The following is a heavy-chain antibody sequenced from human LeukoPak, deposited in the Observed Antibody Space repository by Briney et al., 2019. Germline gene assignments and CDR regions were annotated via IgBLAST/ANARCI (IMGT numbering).Heavy chain of an antibody. V-gene: IGHV4-34*01. J-gene: IGHJ5*02. D-gene: IGHD3-10*01. CDR2: ITHNGYT. Sequence: PSETLSLTCAVYGGSSSGYYWGWIRQPPGKGLQWIGEITHNGYTNYNPALKSRVTISIDTSKNEFSLKVSSVTAADMAIYYCAASGGPINWFDPWGQGTLVTVSS. CDR3: AASGGPINWFDP. CDR1: GGSSSGYY.